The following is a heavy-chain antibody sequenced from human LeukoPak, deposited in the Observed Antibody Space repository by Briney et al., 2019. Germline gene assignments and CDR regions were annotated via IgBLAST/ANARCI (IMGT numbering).Heavy chain of an antibody. CDR3: ARDPPPGGVGATDY. D-gene: IGHD1-26*01. V-gene: IGHV4-38-2*02. Sequence: SETLSLTCTVSGYSISSGYYWGWIRQPPGKGLEWIGSIYHSGSTYYNPSLKSRVTISVDTSKNQFSLKLSSVTAADTAVYYCARDPPPGGVGATDYWGQGTLVTVSS. CDR2: IYHSGST. CDR1: GYSISSGYY. J-gene: IGHJ4*02.